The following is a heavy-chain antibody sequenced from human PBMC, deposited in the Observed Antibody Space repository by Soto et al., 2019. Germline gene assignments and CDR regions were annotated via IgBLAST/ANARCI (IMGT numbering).Heavy chain of an antibody. CDR3: AVIAARPDLSIDY. CDR1: GFTFTSSA. Sequence: SVKVSCKASGFTFTSSAVQWVRQARGQRLEWIGWIVVGSGNTNYAQKLQERVTMTTDTSTSTAYMELRSLRSDDTAVYYCAVIAARPDLSIDYWGQGTLVTVSS. CDR2: IVVGSGNT. D-gene: IGHD6-6*01. V-gene: IGHV1-58*01. J-gene: IGHJ4*02.